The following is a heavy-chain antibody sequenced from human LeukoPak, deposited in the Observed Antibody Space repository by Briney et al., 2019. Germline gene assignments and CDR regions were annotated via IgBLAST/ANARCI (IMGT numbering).Heavy chain of an antibody. V-gene: IGHV3-23*01. CDR2: ISGSGFT. Sequence: GGSLRLSCAASGFTFSSYNMNWVRQAPGKGLEWVSDISGSGFTSYADSVKGRSTIFRDNSKNTLYLQMNRLRDEDTALYYCAKYRDYHFDFWGQGTLVTVSS. CDR1: GFTFSSYN. D-gene: IGHD4-17*01. J-gene: IGHJ4*02. CDR3: AKYRDYHFDF.